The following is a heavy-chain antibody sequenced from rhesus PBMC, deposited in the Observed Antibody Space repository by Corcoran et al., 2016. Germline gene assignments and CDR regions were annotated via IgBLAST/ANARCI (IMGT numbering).Heavy chain of an antibody. CDR2: IYGSGGST. CDR1: GGSISSSNW. D-gene: IGHD3-28*01. V-gene: IGHV4-93*02. CDR3: ARQWGIVVIIGYFDL. Sequence: QVQLQESGPAVVKPSETLSLTCAVSGGSISSSNWWSWIRQSPGKGLEWIGGIYGSGGSTEYNPSLKSRVTISIDTSKNQFSLKLSSVTAADTAVYYCARQWGIVVIIGYFDLWGPGTPITISS. J-gene: IGHJ2*01.